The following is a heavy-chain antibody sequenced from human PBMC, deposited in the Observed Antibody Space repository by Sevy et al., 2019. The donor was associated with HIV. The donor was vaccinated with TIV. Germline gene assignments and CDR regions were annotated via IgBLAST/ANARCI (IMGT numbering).Heavy chain of an antibody. D-gene: IGHD6-19*01. J-gene: IGHJ3*02. V-gene: IGHV3-7*01. CDR1: GFTFSSYW. CDR3: ARPLSKWLNRKQDAFDI. Sequence: GGSLRLSCAASGFTFSSYWMSWVRQAPGKGLEWVANIKQDGSEKYYVDSVKGRFTISRDNAKNSLYLQMNSLRAEDTAVYYCARPLSKWLNRKQDAFDIWGQGTMVTVSS. CDR2: IKQDGSEK.